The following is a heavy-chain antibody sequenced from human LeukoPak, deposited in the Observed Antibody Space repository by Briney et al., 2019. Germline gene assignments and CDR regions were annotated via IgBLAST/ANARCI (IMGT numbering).Heavy chain of an antibody. CDR3: ARDGYGEYSSSDY. J-gene: IGHJ4*02. Sequence: GGSLRLSCAASGFTFSSYWMSWVRQAPGKGLEGVANIKQDGSEKYYVDSVKGRFTISRDNAKNSLYLQMNSLRAEDTAVYYCARDGYGEYSSSDYWGQGTLVTVSS. V-gene: IGHV3-7*01. D-gene: IGHD6-6*01. CDR1: GFTFSSYW. CDR2: IKQDGSEK.